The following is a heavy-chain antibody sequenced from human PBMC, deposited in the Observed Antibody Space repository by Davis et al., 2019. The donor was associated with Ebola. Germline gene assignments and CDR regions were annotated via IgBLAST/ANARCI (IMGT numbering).Heavy chain of an antibody. CDR1: GGSISSSNW. CDR2: IYHSGST. J-gene: IGHJ4*02. Sequence: MPGGSLRLSCAVSGGSISSSNWWSWVRQPPGKGLEWIGEIYHSGSTNYNPSLKSRVTISVDTSKNQFSLKLSSVTAADTAVYYCARGIRLGELSDEYWGQGTLVTVSS. D-gene: IGHD3-16*02. CDR3: ARGIRLGELSDEY. V-gene: IGHV4-4*02.